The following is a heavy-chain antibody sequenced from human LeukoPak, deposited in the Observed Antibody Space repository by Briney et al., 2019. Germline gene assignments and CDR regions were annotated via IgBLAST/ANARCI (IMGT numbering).Heavy chain of an antibody. CDR1: GYTFTSYG. J-gene: IGHJ6*02. V-gene: IGHV1-18*01. CDR2: ISAFNGNT. D-gene: IGHD6-13*01. Sequence: ASVKVPCKASGYTFTSYGISWVRQAPGQGLEWMGWISAFNGNTNYSQNLQGRVTMTTDTSTSTAYTELRSLRSDDTAVYYCASGQTYSSSWQGDYYYGMDVWGQGTTVTVSS. CDR3: ASGQTYSSSWQGDYYYGMDV.